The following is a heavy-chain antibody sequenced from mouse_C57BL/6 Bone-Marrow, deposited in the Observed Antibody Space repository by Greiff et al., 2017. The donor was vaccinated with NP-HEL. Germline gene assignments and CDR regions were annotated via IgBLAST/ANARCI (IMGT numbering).Heavy chain of an antibody. Sequence: QVQLQQSGAELVRPGTSVKVSCKASGYAFTNYLIEWVKQRPGQGLEWIGVINPGSGGTNYNEKFKGKATLTADKSSSTAYMQLSRLTSEDSAVYFCARSYYDYDWYYFDYWGQGTTLTVSS. CDR3: ARSYYDYDWYYFDY. V-gene: IGHV1-54*01. CDR1: GYAFTNYL. D-gene: IGHD2-4*01. CDR2: INPGSGGT. J-gene: IGHJ2*01.